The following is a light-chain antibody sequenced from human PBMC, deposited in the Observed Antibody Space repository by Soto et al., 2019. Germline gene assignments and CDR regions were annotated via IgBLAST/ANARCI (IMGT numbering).Light chain of an antibody. Sequence: SYELTQPPSVAVAPGTTASISCEGNEIGRKSVHWYQKKSGQAPVLVIHSDNDRPSGIPDRFSGSNYGNTATLTISRVEAGDEAVYYCHVWDSITNHVVFGGGTKLTVL. CDR1: EIGRKS. V-gene: IGLV3-21*04. CDR3: HVWDSITNHVV. CDR2: SDN. J-gene: IGLJ2*01.